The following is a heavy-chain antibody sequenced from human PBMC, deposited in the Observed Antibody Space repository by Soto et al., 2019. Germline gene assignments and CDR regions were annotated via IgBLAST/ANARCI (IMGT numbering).Heavy chain of an antibody. V-gene: IGHV1-18*01. J-gene: IGHJ4*02. CDR1: GYTFTSYG. D-gene: IGHD3-22*01. Sequence: AASVKVSCKASGYTFTSYGISWVRQAPGQGLEWMGWISAYNGNTNYAQKLQGRVTMTTDTSTSTAYMELRSLRSDDTAVYYCARLSPDYYDSSGYYPPTDYWGQGTLVTVSS. CDR2: ISAYNGNT. CDR3: ARLSPDYYDSSGYYPPTDY.